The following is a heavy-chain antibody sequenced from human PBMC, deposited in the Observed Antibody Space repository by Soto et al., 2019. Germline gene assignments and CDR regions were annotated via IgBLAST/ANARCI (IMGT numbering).Heavy chain of an antibody. CDR1: GYSFTSYW. V-gene: IGHV5-51*01. Sequence: GESLKISCKGSGYSFTSYWIGWVRQMPGKGLEWMGIIYPGDSDTRYSPSFQGQVPIAADKAISTAYLQWSSLKASDTAMYYCARHRGGDSSGWYYYYYGMDVWGQGTTVTVSS. CDR2: IYPGDSDT. CDR3: ARHRGGDSSGWYYYYYGMDV. D-gene: IGHD6-19*01. J-gene: IGHJ6*02.